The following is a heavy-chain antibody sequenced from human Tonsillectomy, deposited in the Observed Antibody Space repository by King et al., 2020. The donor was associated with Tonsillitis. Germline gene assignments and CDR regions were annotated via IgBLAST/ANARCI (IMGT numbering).Heavy chain of an antibody. CDR1: GFTFSSYS. D-gene: IGHD3-9*01. J-gene: IGHJ6*02. CDR2: ISSSSSTR. V-gene: IGHV3-48*01. CDR3: ATRRGTYYDILTRLGV. Sequence: VQLVQSGGGLVQPGGSLRLSCAASGFTFSSYSMNWVRQAPGKGLEWVSYISSSSSTRYYADSVKGRFTISRDNAKNSLYLQMNSLRAEDTAVYYCATRRGTYYDILTRLGVWGQGTTVPVSS.